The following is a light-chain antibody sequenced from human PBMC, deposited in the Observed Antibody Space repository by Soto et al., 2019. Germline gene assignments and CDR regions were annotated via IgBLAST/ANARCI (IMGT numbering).Light chain of an antibody. V-gene: IGKV3D-15*01. CDR2: GAS. CDR3: QQYNNWPPWT. CDR1: QSLTTN. Sequence: EVVMTQSPGTLSVSPGERAILSCRASQSLTTNLAWYQQKPGQAPRLLIYGASSRATGIPDRFSGSGSGTDFTLTISRLEPEDVAVYYCQQYNNWPPWTFGQGTKVDI. J-gene: IGKJ1*01.